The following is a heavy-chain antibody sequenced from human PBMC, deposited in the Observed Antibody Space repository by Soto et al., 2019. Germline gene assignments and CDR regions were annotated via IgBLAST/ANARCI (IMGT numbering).Heavy chain of an antibody. Sequence: QVQLVQSGSEVKRPGSSVKVSCKTSGGIFKNFDIGWVRQSPGQGLEWMGEIIPLFNGTNYAQKFRGRVTFTADESTRTAYIELTRLTYDDTAVYFCAINAERNAQKFDFWGQGTLVTVSS. V-gene: IGHV1-69*19. CDR1: GGIFKNFD. CDR2: IIPLFNGT. D-gene: IGHD2-2*01. J-gene: IGHJ4*02. CDR3: AINAERNAQKFDF.